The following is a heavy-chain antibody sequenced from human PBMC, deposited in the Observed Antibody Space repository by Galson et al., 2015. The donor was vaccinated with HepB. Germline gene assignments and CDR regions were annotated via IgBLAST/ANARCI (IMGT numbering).Heavy chain of an antibody. CDR3: ARPLVVSGYWYFEL. CDR1: GFTFTDYS. D-gene: IGHD3-22*01. J-gene: IGHJ2*01. CDR2: ISDDGNTK. V-gene: IGHV3-30-3*01. Sequence: SLRLSCAASGFTFTDYSIHWVRQAPGKGLEWVAVISDDGNTKYFADSVKGRFTISRDNSKNTLYLQMDSLRADDTAVYYCARPLVVSGYWYFELWGRGTLVTVSS.